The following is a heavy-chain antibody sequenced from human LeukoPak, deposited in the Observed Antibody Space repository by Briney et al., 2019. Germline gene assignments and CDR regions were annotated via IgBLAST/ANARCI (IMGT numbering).Heavy chain of an antibody. CDR2: INHSGST. V-gene: IGHV4-34*01. CDR1: GGSFSGYY. CDR3: ARGRSIVVAGKNFDY. D-gene: IGHD6-19*01. Sequence: SETLSLTCAVYGGSFSGYYWSWIRQPPGKGLEWIGEINHSGSTNYNPSLKSRVTISVDTSKNQFSLKLSSVTAADTAVYYCARGRSIVVAGKNFDYWGQGTLVTVSS. J-gene: IGHJ4*02.